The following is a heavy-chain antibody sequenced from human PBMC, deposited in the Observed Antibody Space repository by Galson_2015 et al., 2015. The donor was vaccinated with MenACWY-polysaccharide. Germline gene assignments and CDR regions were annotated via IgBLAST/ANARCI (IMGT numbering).Heavy chain of an antibody. CDR1: GFTFSSYA. CDR3: ARDCEYIVVVPAAPDY. CDR2: ISYDGSNK. V-gene: IGHV3-30-3*01. D-gene: IGHD2-2*01. J-gene: IGHJ4*02. Sequence: SLRLSCAASGFTFSSYAMHWVRQAPGKGLEWVAVISYDGSNKYYADSVRGRFTISRDNSKNTLYLQMNSLRAGDTAVYYCARDCEYIVVVPAAPDYWGQGTLVTVSS.